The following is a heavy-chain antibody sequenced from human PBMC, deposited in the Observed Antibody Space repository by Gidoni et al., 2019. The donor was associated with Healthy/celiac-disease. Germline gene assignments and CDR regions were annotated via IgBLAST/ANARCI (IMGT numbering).Heavy chain of an antibody. J-gene: IGHJ4*02. Sequence: EVQLVQSGAEVKKRGESLRICWKGSGYSYTSYWIGWARQMPGKGLEWMVIIYPGDSDTRYSPSFQGQVTLSADKSISTAYLQWSSLKASDTAMYYSARQGQYYYASSGYYYRSFDYWGQGTLVTVSS. CDR2: IYPGDSDT. D-gene: IGHD3-22*01. CDR1: GYSYTSYW. V-gene: IGHV5-51*01. CDR3: ARQGQYYYASSGYYYRSFDY.